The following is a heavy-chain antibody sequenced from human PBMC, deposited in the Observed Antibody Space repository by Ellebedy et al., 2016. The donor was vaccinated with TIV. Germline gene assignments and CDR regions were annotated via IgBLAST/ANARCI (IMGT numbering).Heavy chain of an antibody. J-gene: IGHJ5*02. CDR2: IYYSGST. CDR1: GGSVSSGSYY. Sequence: SETLSLXXAVSGGSVSSGSYYWSWIRQPPGKGLEWIGYIYYSGSTNYNPSLKSRVTISVDTSKNQFSLKLSSVTAADTAVYYCARELRSWFDPWGQGTLVTVSS. CDR3: ARELRSWFDP. V-gene: IGHV4-61*01.